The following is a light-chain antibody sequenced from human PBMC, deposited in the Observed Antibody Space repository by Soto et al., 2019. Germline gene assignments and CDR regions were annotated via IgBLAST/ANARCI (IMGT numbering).Light chain of an antibody. Sequence: QSALTQPASVSGSPGQSITISCTGTSSDVGSYNLVSWYQHHPGKAPKLMIYEGSKRPSGVSNRFSGSKSGNTASLTISGLQAEDEADYYCCSYAGYSTLLFGAGTKVTVL. CDR2: EGS. CDR1: SSDVGSYNL. V-gene: IGLV2-23*01. J-gene: IGLJ2*01. CDR3: CSYAGYSTLL.